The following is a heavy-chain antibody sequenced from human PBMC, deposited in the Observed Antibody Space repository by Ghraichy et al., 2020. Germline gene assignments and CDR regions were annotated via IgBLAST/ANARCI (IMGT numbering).Heavy chain of an antibody. CDR3: ARRAPYCGSISCYDY. CDR2: IYSNSRYT. Sequence: GGSLRLSCEASGFSFSIFDMTWVRQAPGKGLEWVSSIYSNSRYTYYAESLMGRFTISRDDAENSLYLQMNSLRAEDTAVYYCARRAPYCGSISCYDYWGQGTLVTVSS. D-gene: IGHD2-21*01. V-gene: IGHV3-21*01. J-gene: IGHJ4*02. CDR1: GFSFSIFD.